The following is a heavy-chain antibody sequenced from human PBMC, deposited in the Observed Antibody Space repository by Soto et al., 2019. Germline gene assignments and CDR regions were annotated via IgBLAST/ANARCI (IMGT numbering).Heavy chain of an antibody. CDR2: ISGSGGST. V-gene: IGHV3-23*01. CDR1: GFTFSSYA. CDR3: AKARGGGFDP. D-gene: IGHD3-16*01. Sequence: PGESLKISCAASGFTFSSYAMSWVRQAPGKGLEWVSAISGSGGSTYYADSVKGRFTISRDNSKNTLYLQMNSLRAEDTAVYYCAKARGGGFDPWGQGTLVTVSS. J-gene: IGHJ5*02.